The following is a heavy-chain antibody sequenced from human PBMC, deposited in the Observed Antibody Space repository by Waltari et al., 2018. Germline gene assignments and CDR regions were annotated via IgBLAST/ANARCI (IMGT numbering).Heavy chain of an antibody. D-gene: IGHD1-1*01. V-gene: IGHV3-30*02. CDR3: AKERRDRTTPYYYYYYMDV. CDR2: IRYDGSNK. Sequence: QVQLVESGGGVVQPGGSQRLSCAASGFTFSSYGMHWVRQAPSKGLEWVAFIRYDGSNKYYADSVKGRFTISRDNSKNTLYLQMNSLRAEDTAVYYCAKERRDRTTPYYYYYYMDVWGKGTTVTVSS. CDR1: GFTFSSYG. J-gene: IGHJ6*03.